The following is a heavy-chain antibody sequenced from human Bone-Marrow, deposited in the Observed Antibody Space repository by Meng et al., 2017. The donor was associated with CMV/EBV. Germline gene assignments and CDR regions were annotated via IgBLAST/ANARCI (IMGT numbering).Heavy chain of an antibody. D-gene: IGHD7-27*01. CDR3: ARLKVVGHLTGWFDP. V-gene: IGHV1-2*02. CDR2: INPNSGGT. CDR1: GYTFTGYY. Sequence: SVKVSCKASGYTFTGYYMHWVRQAPGQGLEWMGWINPNSGGTNYAQKFQGRVTMNRDTSISTAYMELSRLRSDDTAVYYCARLKVVGHLTGWFDPWDQGTLVTVSS. J-gene: IGHJ5*01.